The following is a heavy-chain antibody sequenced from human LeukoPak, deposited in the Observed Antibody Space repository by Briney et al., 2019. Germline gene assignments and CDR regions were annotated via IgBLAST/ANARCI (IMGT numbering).Heavy chain of an antibody. CDR2: IYYSGSI. J-gene: IGHJ5*02. CDR3: ATPRGASNWLDP. D-gene: IGHD3-10*01. CDR1: GGSISNSSKY. V-gene: IGHV4-39*01. Sequence: SETLSLTCTVSGGSISNSSKYWGWIRQPPGKGLEWIGNIYYSGSIYYNPSLKSRVAIFVDTSNNQFSLKLSSVTAADTAVYYCATPRGASNWLDPWGQGALVTVSS.